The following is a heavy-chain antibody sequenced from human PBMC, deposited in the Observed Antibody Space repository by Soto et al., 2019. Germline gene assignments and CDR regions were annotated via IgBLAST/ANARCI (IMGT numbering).Heavy chain of an antibody. CDR1: GFTLNSYS. V-gene: IGHV3-21*01. CDR3: AKREYSGQNDY. D-gene: IGHD5-12*01. CDR2: ISRSSSYI. Sequence: GGSLRLSFAASGFTLNSYSMNWVRPAPGEGLEWVSSISRSSSYIYYADSVKGRFTISRDNAKNSLYLQMNSLRAEDSAVYYCAKREYSGQNDYWGQGTLVTVSS. J-gene: IGHJ4*02.